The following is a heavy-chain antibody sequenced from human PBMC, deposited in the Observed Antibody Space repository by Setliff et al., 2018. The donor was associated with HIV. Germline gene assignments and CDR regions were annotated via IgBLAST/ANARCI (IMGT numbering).Heavy chain of an antibody. D-gene: IGHD3-3*01. CDR3: AHGQTTYGVVIILGFDY. V-gene: IGHV2-5*02. J-gene: IGHJ4*02. Sequence: GPTLVNPTQTLRLTCTFSGFSLNTPGVGVGWIRQPPGKALEWLALIYWDGDKRYNPSLKGRATITKDISGSRVILKMTNVDPVDTATYYCAHGQTTYGVVIILGFDYWGQGTLVTVSS. CDR2: IYWDGDK. CDR1: GFSLNTPGVG.